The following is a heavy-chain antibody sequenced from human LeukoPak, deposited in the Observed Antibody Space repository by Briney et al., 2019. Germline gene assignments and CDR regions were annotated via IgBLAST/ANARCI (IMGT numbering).Heavy chain of an antibody. Sequence: PSETLSLTCTVSGGSVSSSGYYWGWIRQTPGKGLEWIGSIYYYGSTYYNPSLKSRVTMSVDTSKNQFSLKLSSVTAADTAVYYCAGIRYDTMVRGVIKDDAFDIWGQGTMVTVSS. V-gene: IGHV4-39*07. D-gene: IGHD3-10*01. J-gene: IGHJ3*02. CDR2: IYYYGST. CDR3: AGIRYDTMVRGVIKDDAFDI. CDR1: GGSVSSSGYY.